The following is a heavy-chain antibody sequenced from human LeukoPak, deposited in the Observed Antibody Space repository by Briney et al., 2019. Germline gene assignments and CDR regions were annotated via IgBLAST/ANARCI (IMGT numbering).Heavy chain of an antibody. J-gene: IGHJ3*01. CDR1: GDSVSGNSTA. D-gene: IGHD5-24*01. CDR3: ARGGQGDGYSADEAFDF. CDR2: TYYRSKWYN. V-gene: IGHV6-1*01. Sequence: SQTLSLTCAISGDSVSGNSTAYNWIRQSPSRALKWRGRTYYRSKWYNDYAVSVKSRIIINPDTSKNQLSLQLKSVTPEDTAVYYCARGGQGDGYSADEAFDFWGQGTMVTVSS.